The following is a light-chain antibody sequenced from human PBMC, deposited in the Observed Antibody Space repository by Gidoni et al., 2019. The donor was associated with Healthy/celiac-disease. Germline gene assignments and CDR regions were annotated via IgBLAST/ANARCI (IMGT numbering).Light chain of an antibody. V-gene: IGKV1-5*03. CDR1: QSISTW. CDR3: QQYNSYSKT. Sequence: DIQITQSPSTLSASLGDRVTITCRASQSISTWLAWYQQKPGKAPKLLIYKASSLDSGVPSRFSGSGSGTEFTLTISSLQPDDFATYYCQQYNSYSKTFGQGTKVEIK. J-gene: IGKJ1*01. CDR2: KAS.